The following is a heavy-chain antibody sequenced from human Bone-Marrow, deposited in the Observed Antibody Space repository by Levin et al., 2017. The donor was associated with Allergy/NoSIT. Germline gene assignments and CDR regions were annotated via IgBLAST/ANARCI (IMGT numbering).Heavy chain of an antibody. CDR2: ISPEGSTK. D-gene: IGHD5-18*01. Sequence: PGGSLRLSCAASGFMFDNYGMHWVRQAPGKGLEWVAVISPEGSTKYHVDSVEGRFTISRDNSKSTLHLQMNSLRAGDAGVYYCARGGLYTYGYGDYWGQGTPVTVSS. V-gene: IGHV3-30*03. CDR1: GFMFDNYG. CDR3: ARGGLYTYGYGDY. J-gene: IGHJ4*02.